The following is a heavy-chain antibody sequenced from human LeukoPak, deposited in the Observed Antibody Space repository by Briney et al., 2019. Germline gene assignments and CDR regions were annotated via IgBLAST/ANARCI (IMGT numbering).Heavy chain of an antibody. J-gene: IGHJ4*02. Sequence: PSETLSLTCTVSGYSITSGYYWGWIRQPPGKGLEWIGSLWHGGSTNYNPSLKSRVTISVDTSKNQFSLKLSSVTAADAAVYYCARVSPHSIAATSRYYFDYWGQGTLVTVSS. D-gene: IGHD6-13*01. CDR3: ARVSPHSIAATSRYYFDY. CDR1: GYSITSGYY. CDR2: LWHGGST. V-gene: IGHV4-38-2*02.